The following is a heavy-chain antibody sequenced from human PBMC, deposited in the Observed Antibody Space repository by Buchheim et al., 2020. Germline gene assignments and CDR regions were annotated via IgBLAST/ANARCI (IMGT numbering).Heavy chain of an antibody. CDR1: GYTFTGYY. D-gene: IGHD3-10*01. CDR2: INPHSGVP. CDR3: ARNACYGSGSYYSSHYYYYYGMDV. J-gene: IGHJ6*02. Sequence: QVQLVQSGAEVKNPGASVKVSCKASGYTFTGYYLHWVRQAPGQGLEWMGWINPHSGVPHYAQKFQDWVTMTRDTSISTAYMELSRLRSDDTAVYYCARNACYGSGSYYSSHYYYYYGMDVWGQGT. V-gene: IGHV1-2*04.